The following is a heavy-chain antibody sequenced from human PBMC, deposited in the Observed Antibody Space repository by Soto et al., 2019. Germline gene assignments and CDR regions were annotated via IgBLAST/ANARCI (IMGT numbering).Heavy chain of an antibody. J-gene: IGHJ6*02. CDR2: MNPNSGNT. V-gene: IGHV1-8*01. CDR3: AKAIRGPRGVHYYYGMDV. D-gene: IGHD3-3*01. Sequence: QVQLVQSGAEVKKPGASVKVSCKASGYTFTSYDINWVRQATGQGLEWMGWMNPNSGNTGHAQKFQGPVTMTRNTSISTAYMELSSLRSEDTPVYYGAKAIRGPRGVHYYYGMDVWGQGTTVTVSS. CDR1: GYTFTSYD.